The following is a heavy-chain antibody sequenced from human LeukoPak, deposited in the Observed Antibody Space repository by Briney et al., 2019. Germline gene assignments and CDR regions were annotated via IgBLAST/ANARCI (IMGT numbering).Heavy chain of an antibody. V-gene: IGHV3-30-3*01. Sequence: GGAPRLSCAAPGFTLSSYSMQRGPPAPGEGAGGVAVISYDGSNKYYADSVKGRFTISRDNSKNTLYLQMNSLRAEDTAVYYCARDSDSSGYFRYWGQGTLVTVSS. J-gene: IGHJ4*02. D-gene: IGHD3-22*01. CDR2: ISYDGSNK. CDR3: ARDSDSSGYFRY. CDR1: GFTLSSYS.